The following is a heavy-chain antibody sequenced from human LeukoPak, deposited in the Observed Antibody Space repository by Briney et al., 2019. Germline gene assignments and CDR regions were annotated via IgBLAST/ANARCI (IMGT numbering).Heavy chain of an antibody. J-gene: IGHJ4*02. D-gene: IGHD6-19*01. CDR2: MNPNTGAT. CDR3: ARDRVGSGWPRPYYFEF. CDR1: GYTFTGHY. V-gene: IGHV1-2*02. Sequence: ASVKVSCKPSGYTFTGHYLHWIRQAPGQALEWMGWMNPNTGATMYAQKFQDRVSMSRDTSSSTAYMDLTSLRSDDTAVYFCARDRVGSGWPRPYYFEFWGQGTLVTVSS.